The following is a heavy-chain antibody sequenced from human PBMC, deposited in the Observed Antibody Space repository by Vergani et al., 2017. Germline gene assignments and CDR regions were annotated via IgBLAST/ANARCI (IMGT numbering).Heavy chain of an antibody. CDR1: GGSISSSSYY. CDR2: IYYSGST. CDR3: ARYLGAYYYYGMDV. J-gene: IGHJ6*02. D-gene: IGHD3-16*01. V-gene: IGHV4-39*01. Sequence: QLQLQESGPGLVKPSETLSLTCTVSGGSISSSSYYWGWIRPPPGKGLEWIGSIYYSGSTYYNPSLKSRVTISVDTSKNQFSLKLSSVTAADTAVYYCARYLGAYYYYGMDVWGQGTTVTVSS.